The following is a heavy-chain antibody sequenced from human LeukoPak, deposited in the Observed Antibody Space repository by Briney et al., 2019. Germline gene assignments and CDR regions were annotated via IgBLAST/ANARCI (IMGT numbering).Heavy chain of an antibody. J-gene: IGHJ4*02. CDR2: IKQDGSEK. CDR3: ARAGWYGDY. CDR1: GFTFSRYW. V-gene: IGHV3-7*01. D-gene: IGHD6-19*01. Sequence: GGSLRLSCAASGFTFSRYWMSWVRQAPGKGLEWVANIKQDGSEKYYVDSVKGRFTISRDNAKNSLYLQMNSLRAEDTAVYYCARAGWYGDYWGQGTLVTVSS.